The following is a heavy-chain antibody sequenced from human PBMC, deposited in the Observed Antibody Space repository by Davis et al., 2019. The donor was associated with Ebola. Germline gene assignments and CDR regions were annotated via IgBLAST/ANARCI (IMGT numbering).Heavy chain of an antibody. J-gene: IGHJ4*02. D-gene: IGHD3-22*01. CDR2: IYPDDSDT. V-gene: IGHV5-51*01. Sequence: GESLKISCKGSGYSFANYWIGWVRQMPGKGLEWMGIIYPDDSDTRYSPSFQGQVTISVDKSISTAYLQWSSLKASDTAMYYCARHVMVGYYDSVLGYWGQGTLVTVSS. CDR3: ARHVMVGYYDSVLGY. CDR1: GYSFANYW.